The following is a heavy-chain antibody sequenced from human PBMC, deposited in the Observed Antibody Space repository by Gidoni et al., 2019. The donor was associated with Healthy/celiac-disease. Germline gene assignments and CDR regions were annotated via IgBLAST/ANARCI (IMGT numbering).Heavy chain of an antibody. Sequence: EVQLVESGGGLVQPGGSLRLSCAASGFTVSSNYMSWVRQAPGKGLEWVSVISSGGSTYYADSVKGRFTISRDNSKNTLYLQMNSLRAEDTAVYYCARPIAAAGTAFDIWGQGTMVTVSS. CDR3: ARPIAAAGTAFDI. D-gene: IGHD6-13*01. J-gene: IGHJ3*02. V-gene: IGHV3-66*02. CDR1: GFTVSSNY. CDR2: ISSGGST.